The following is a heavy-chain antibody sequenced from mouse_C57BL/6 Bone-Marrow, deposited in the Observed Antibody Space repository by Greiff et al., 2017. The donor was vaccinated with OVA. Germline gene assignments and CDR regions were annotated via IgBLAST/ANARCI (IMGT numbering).Heavy chain of an antibody. J-gene: IGHJ4*01. CDR3: ARMRDQGYYYAMDY. V-gene: IGHV1-82*01. Sequence: VQLQQSGPELVKPGASVKISCKASGYAFSSSWMNWVKQRPGKGLEWIGRIYPGDGDTNYNGKFKGKATLTADKSSSTAYMQLSSLTSEDSAVYCCARMRDQGYYYAMDYWGQGTSVTVSS. CDR1: GYAFSSSW. CDR2: IYPGDGDT.